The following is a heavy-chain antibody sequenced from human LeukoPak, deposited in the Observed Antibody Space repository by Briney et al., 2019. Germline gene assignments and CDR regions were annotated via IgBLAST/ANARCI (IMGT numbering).Heavy chain of an antibody. D-gene: IGHD6-6*01. Sequence: NPSQTLSLTCSVSGDSISHGTHYWSWIRQSAGQGLEWIGRVYITVVTNYNPSLKTEVTISVDPSLNQFSRNLTAVTPSHTLVYYCAREFLASRRNGVDPWGQGTLVTVSS. CDR1: GDSISHGTHY. CDR3: AREFLASRRNGVDP. J-gene: IGHJ5*02. CDR2: VYITVVT. V-gene: IGHV4-61*02.